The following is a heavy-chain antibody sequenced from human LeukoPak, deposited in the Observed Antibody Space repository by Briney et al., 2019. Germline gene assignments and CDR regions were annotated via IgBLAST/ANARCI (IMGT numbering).Heavy chain of an antibody. J-gene: IGHJ4*02. V-gene: IGHV1-46*01. Sequence: ASVKVSCKASGGTFSSYAISWVRQAPGQGLEWMGIINPSGGSTSYAQKFQGRVTMTRDTSTSTVYMELSSLRSEDTAVYYCTFYGSGRHYYFDYWGQGTLVTVSS. CDR3: TFYGSGRHYYFDY. D-gene: IGHD3-10*01. CDR2: INPSGGST. CDR1: GGTFSSYA.